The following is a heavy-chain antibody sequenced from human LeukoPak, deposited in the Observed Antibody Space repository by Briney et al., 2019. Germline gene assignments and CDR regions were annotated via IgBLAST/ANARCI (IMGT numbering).Heavy chain of an antibody. CDR2: ISYDGSNK. D-gene: IGHD6-19*01. CDR1: GFTFSSYG. V-gene: IGHV3-30*18. CDR3: AKNQWLVRGVY. J-gene: IGHJ4*02. Sequence: GGSLRLSCAASGFTFSSYGMHWVRQAPGKGLEWVAVISYDGSNKYYADSVKGRFTISRDNSKNTLYLQMNSLRAEDTAVYYCAKNQWLVRGVYWGQGTLVTVSS.